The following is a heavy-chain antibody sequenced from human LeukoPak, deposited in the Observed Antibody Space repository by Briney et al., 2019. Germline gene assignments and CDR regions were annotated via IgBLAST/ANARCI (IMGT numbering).Heavy chain of an antibody. CDR1: GYSISSGYY. CDR2: IYHSGST. CDR3: ARVSTTYYYGSGSYSHFDY. D-gene: IGHD3-10*01. J-gene: IGHJ4*02. Sequence: SETLSLTCTVSGYSISSGYYWGWIRQSPGKGLEWIGSIYHSGSTYYNPSLKSRVTISLDTSKNQFSLKLTSVTAADTAVYYCARVSTTYYYGSGSYSHFDYWGQGTLVTVSS. V-gene: IGHV4-38-2*02.